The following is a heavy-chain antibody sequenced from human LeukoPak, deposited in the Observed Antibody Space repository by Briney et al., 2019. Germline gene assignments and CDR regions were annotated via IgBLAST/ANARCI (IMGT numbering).Heavy chain of an antibody. V-gene: IGHV3-7*01. CDR3: AKGNVDTAMVAPFDY. CDR2: IKQDGSEE. D-gene: IGHD5-18*01. CDR1: GFTFSSYW. J-gene: IGHJ4*02. Sequence: PGGSLRLSCAASGFTFSSYWMSWVRQAPGKGLEWVANIKQDGSEEYYVDSVKGRFTISRDNAKNSLYLQMNSLRAEDTAVYYCAKGNVDTAMVAPFDYWGQGTLVTVSS.